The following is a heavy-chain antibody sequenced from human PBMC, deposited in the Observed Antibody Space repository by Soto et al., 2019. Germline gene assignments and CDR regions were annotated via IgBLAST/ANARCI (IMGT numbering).Heavy chain of an antibody. CDR2: ISSSSSYR. CDR1: GFTFSSYS. V-gene: IGHV3-21*01. J-gene: IGHJ4*02. CDR3: ARDRGPSSSTYIDY. Sequence: GGSLRLACAASGFTFSSYSMNWVRQAPGKGLEWVSSISSSSSYRNYADSLKGRFTISRDNAKNSLYLQMNSLRAGDTAVYYCARDRGPSSSTYIDYWGQGTLVTVSS. D-gene: IGHD6-6*01.